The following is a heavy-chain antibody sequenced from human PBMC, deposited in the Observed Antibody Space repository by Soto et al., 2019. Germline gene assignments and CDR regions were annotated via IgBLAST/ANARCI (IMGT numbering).Heavy chain of an antibody. D-gene: IGHD5-18*01. CDR1: GRHISSSSW. Sequence: PDTLSLTCTVPGRHISSSSWWSWVRQPPGKGLEWIGEIYHSGSTNYNPSLKSRVTISVDTSKNQFSLKLSSVTAADTAVYYCARSGYSYGPNPLLYWGQGTLVTVSS. V-gene: IGHV4-4*03. CDR3: ARSGYSYGPNPLLY. J-gene: IGHJ4*02. CDR2: IYHSGST.